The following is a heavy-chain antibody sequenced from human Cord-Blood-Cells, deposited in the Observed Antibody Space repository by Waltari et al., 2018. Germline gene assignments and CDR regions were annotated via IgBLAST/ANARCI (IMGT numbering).Heavy chain of an antibody. D-gene: IGHD2-21*02. CDR2: TYYRGST. J-gene: IGHJ5*02. CDR3: ARINVVTAISFPYNWFDP. Sequence: QLQLQESGPGLVKPSETLSLTCTVSGGSISSSSYYWGWIRQPPGRGLEWIGSTYYRGSTYYTPSLKGRVTISVDTSKNQFSLKLSSVTAADTAVYYCARINVVTAISFPYNWFDPWGQGTLVTVSS. V-gene: IGHV4-39*01. CDR1: GGSISSSSYY.